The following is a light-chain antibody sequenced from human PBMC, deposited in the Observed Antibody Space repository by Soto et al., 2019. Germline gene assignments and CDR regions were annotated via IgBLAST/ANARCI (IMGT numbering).Light chain of an antibody. CDR2: AAS. CDR3: QQSYSTPYT. Sequence: DIQMTQSPSSLSASVGDRVTITCRASQSMSNYLNWYQHKPGKAPKVLIYAASTLQSGVPSRFSGRRSRTDFTITISSLQPEDFAPHHCQQSYSTPYTFGQGTKLESK. CDR1: QSMSNY. V-gene: IGKV1-39*01. J-gene: IGKJ2*01.